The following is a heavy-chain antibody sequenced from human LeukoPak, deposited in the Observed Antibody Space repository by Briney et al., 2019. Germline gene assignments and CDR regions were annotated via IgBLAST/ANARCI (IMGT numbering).Heavy chain of an antibody. D-gene: IGHD3-22*01. CDR2: ISYDGSNK. Sequence: PGRSLRLSCAASGFTFSSYAMHWVRQAPGKGLEWVAVISYDGSNKYYADSVKGRFTISRDNSKNTLYLQMNSLRAEDTAVYYCAKAGYYYDSSGYYYDRSRYFDLWGRGTLVTVSS. V-gene: IGHV3-30*04. J-gene: IGHJ2*01. CDR3: AKAGYYYDSSGYYYDRSRYFDL. CDR1: GFTFSSYA.